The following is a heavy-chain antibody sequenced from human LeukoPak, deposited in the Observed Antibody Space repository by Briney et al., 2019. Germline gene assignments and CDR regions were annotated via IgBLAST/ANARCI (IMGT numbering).Heavy chain of an antibody. V-gene: IGHV3-30*02. D-gene: IGHD1-1*01. Sequence: GGSLRLSCAASGFILSSYAMHWVRQAPGKGLEWVAFTQHDGDDKYYADSVKGRFTISRDNSKNTLYLQMNSLRAEDTAVYYCAKVLPGPFHYWGQGTLVTVSS. CDR1: GFILSSYA. CDR2: TQHDGDDK. CDR3: AKVLPGPFHY. J-gene: IGHJ4*02.